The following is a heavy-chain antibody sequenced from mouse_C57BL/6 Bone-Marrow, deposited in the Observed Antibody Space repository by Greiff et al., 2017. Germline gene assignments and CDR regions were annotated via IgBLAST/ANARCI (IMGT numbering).Heavy chain of an antibody. Sequence: EVMLVESGGGLVKPGGSLKLSCAASGFTFSSYVMSWVRQTPEKRLEWVATISDGGSYTYYPDNVKGRFTISRDNAKNNLYLQMSHLKSEDTAMYYCANFDVWGTGTTVTVSS. CDR1: GFTFSSYV. V-gene: IGHV5-4*03. CDR2: ISDGGSYT. J-gene: IGHJ1*03. CDR3: ANFDV.